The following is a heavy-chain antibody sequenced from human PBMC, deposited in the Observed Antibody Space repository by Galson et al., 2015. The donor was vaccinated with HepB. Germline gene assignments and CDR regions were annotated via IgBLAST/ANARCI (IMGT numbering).Heavy chain of an antibody. J-gene: IGHJ4*02. CDR1: GFNFSDFH. CDR2: VGSSSGST. V-gene: IGHV3-23*01. Sequence: SLRLSCAASGFNFSDFHMSWVRQAPGKGLEWVAGVGSSSGSTFYADSLKGRFTISRDNSRETLYLQMNSLRADDTAVYYCARGGWKLLPGVGCWGQGTLVTVSS. D-gene: IGHD2-15*01. CDR3: ARGGWKLLPGVGC.